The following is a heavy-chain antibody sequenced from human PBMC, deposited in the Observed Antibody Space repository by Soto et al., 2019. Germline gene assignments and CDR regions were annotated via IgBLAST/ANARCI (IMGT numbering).Heavy chain of an antibody. CDR2: MSGSGSSE. CDR1: GFTFSDHY. V-gene: IGHV3-11*01. D-gene: IGHD1-26*01. CDR3: AKDLYVQPPSGWFDP. J-gene: IGHJ5*02. Sequence: PGGSLRLSCAASGFTFSDHYMAWIRQAPGKGLEIVAHMSGSGSSEDYGDSVKGRFTISRDNSKSTLYLQMMSLRAEDTAVYYCAKDLYVQPPSGWFDPWGQGTVVPVSS.